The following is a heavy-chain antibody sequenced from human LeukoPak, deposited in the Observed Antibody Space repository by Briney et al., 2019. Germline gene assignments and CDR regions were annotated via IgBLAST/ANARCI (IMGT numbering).Heavy chain of an antibody. D-gene: IGHD6-13*01. J-gene: IGHJ5*02. CDR3: ARDAAGYDP. V-gene: IGHV3-7*01. CDR2: IKEDGTKK. Sequence: GGSLSLSCAASGFTFNTFWMSWVRQTPGKGLEWVANIKEDGTKKYYVDSVKGRFTISRDNAENSLYLQMNSLRAEDTAVYYCARDAAGYDPWGQGTLVTASS. CDR1: GFTFNTFW.